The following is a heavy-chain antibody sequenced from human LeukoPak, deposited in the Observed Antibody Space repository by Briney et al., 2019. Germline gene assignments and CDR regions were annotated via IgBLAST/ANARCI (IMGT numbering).Heavy chain of an antibody. CDR3: ARVFDFWSGYYFDY. CDR2: INHSGST. V-gene: IGHV4-34*01. Sequence: SETLSLTCAVYGGSFSGYYWSWIRQPPGKGLEWIGEINHSGSTNYNPSLKSRVTISVDTSKNQFSLKLSSVTAADTAVYYCARVFDFWSGYYFDYWGQGTLVTVSS. J-gene: IGHJ4*02. CDR1: GGSFSGYY. D-gene: IGHD3-3*01.